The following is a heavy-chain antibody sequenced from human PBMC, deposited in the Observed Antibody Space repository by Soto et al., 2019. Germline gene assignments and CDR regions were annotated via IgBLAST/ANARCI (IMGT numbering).Heavy chain of an antibody. J-gene: IGHJ3*01. CDR2: IEHSEST. Sequence: SETLSLTCAVYSGSFSGYYWSWIRQPPGKGLEGIGRIEHSESTNYKSSLKSRVTLSIDTSNNQFSLKLSTVTAADTAVYYCARGFGIYRAGFDFWGQGTMVTVSS. V-gene: IGHV4-34*01. D-gene: IGHD3-16*02. CDR1: SGSFSGYY. CDR3: ARGFGIYRAGFDF.